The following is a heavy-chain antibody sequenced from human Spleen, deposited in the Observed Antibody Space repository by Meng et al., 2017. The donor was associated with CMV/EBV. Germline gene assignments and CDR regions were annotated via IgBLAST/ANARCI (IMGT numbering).Heavy chain of an antibody. CDR2: ISSSSSYI. Sequence: GESLKISCAASGFTFSSYSMNWVRQAPGKGLEWVSSISSSSSYIYYADSVKGRFTISRDNAKNSLYLQMNSLRAEDTAVYYCARYYYDNSGYYLGYFDYWGQGTLVTVSS. CDR3: ARYYYDNSGYYLGYFDY. D-gene: IGHD3-22*01. CDR1: GFTFSSYS. V-gene: IGHV3-21*01. J-gene: IGHJ4*02.